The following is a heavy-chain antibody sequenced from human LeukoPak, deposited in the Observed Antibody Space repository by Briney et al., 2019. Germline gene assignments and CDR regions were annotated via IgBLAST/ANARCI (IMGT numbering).Heavy chain of an antibody. V-gene: IGHV4-39*01. J-gene: IGHJ5*02. D-gene: IGHD3-10*01. Sequence: SETLSLTCTVSGDSIRSNNYYWGWIRQPPGKGLEWIGSIYDTGSTFYNPSLKSRVIISVDTSKNQFSLKPNSVTAADTAVYYCARHYGPWGQGTLVTVSS. CDR3: ARHYGP. CDR1: GDSIRSNNYY. CDR2: IYDTGST.